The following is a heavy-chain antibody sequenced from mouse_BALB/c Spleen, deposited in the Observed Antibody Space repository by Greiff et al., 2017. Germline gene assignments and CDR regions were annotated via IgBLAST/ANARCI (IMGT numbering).Heavy chain of an antibody. CDR3: ARTHYYGSSYGYFDV. CDR1: GFSLSTYGIG. J-gene: IGHJ1*01. Sequence: KESGPGILQPSQTLSLTCSFSGFSLSTYGIGVGWIRQPSGKGLEWLAHIWWNDNKYYNTALKSRLTISKDTSNNQVFLKIASVDTADTATYYCARTHYYGSSYGYFDVWGAGTTVTVSS. CDR2: IWWNDNK. D-gene: IGHD1-1*01. V-gene: IGHV8-11*01.